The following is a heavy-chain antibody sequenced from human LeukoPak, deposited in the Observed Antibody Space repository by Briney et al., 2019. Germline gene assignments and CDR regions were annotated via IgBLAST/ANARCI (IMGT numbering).Heavy chain of an antibody. Sequence: ASVKVSCTASGYTFTRYGISWVRQAPGHGLEWMGWISAYNGNTNYAQTLQGRVTMTTDTSTSKDYMELRSLRSDGTAVYYCARDAVERAKIVDYWGQGTLVTVSS. V-gene: IGHV1-18*01. CDR2: ISAYNGNT. CDR1: GYTFTRYG. D-gene: IGHD5-24*01. J-gene: IGHJ4*02. CDR3: ARDAVERAKIVDY.